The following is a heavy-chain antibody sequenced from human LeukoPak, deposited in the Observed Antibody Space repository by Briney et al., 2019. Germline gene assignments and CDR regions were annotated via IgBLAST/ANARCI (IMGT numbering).Heavy chain of an antibody. CDR3: ARERGHGGYAIDY. J-gene: IGHJ4*02. V-gene: IGHV1-2*02. D-gene: IGHD5-12*01. CDR1: GYTFTGYY. Sequence: ASVKVSCKASGYTFTGYYMHWVRQAPGQGLGWMGWINPNSGGTNYAQKFQGRVTMTRDTSISTAYMELSRLRSDDTAVYYCARERGHGGYAIDYWGQGTLVTVSS. CDR2: INPNSGGT.